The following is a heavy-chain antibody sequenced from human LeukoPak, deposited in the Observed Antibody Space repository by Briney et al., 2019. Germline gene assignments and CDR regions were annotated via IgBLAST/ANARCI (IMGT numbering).Heavy chain of an antibody. V-gene: IGHV4-34*01. CDR3: ARGPAYYYDSSGLDY. CDR1: GGSFSGYY. D-gene: IGHD3-22*01. J-gene: IGHJ4*02. CDR2: INHSGST. Sequence: SETLSLTCAVYGGSFSGYYWSWIRQPPGKGLEWIGEINHSGSTNYNPSLKSRVTISVDTSKNQFSLKLSSVTVADTAVYYCARGPAYYYDSSGLDYWGQGTLVTVSS.